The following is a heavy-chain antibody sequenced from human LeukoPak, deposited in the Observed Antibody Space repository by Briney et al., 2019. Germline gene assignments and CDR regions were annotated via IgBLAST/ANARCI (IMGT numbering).Heavy chain of an antibody. D-gene: IGHD3-22*01. J-gene: IGHJ5*02. CDR2: IYHSGST. Sequence: SETLSLTCTVSGGSIRSSYYYWGWIRQPPGKGLEWIGSIYHSGSTYYNPSLKSRVTISVDRSKNQFSLKLSSVTAADTAVYYCAREGSSGYTNWFDPWGQGTLVTVSS. CDR1: GGSIRSSYYY. CDR3: AREGSSGYTNWFDP. V-gene: IGHV4-39*07.